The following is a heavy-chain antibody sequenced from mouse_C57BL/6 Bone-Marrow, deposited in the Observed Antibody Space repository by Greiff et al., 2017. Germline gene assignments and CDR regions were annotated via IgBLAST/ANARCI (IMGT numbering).Heavy chain of an antibody. V-gene: IGHV5-9*01. CDR1: GFTFSSYT. D-gene: IGHD1-1*01. CDR3: ARKSPITTVVATDFDY. CDR2: ISGGGGNT. Sequence: EVQLVESGGGLVKPGGSLKLSCAASGFTFSSYTMSWVRQTPEKRLEWVATISGGGGNTYYPDSVKGRFTISSDNAKNTLYLQMSSLRSEETALYYCARKSPITTVVATDFDYWGQGTTLTVSS. J-gene: IGHJ2*01.